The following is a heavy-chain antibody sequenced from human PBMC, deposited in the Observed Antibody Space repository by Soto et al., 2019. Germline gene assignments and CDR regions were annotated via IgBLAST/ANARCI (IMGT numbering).Heavy chain of an antibody. J-gene: IGHJ4*02. CDR3: ARGGHGDNSWSFDY. CDR2: FIPLFGST. V-gene: IGHV1-69*01. CDR1: GGTFRSYA. Sequence: QVHLVQSGAEVKKPGSSLKVSCTASGGTFRSYAVSWVRQAPGQGLEWVGGFIPLFGSTNYALDFQGRLTMSADESRTTVYMELSSLRSEVTAVYFCARGGHGDNSWSFDYWGQGTLVTVSS. D-gene: IGHD1-1*01.